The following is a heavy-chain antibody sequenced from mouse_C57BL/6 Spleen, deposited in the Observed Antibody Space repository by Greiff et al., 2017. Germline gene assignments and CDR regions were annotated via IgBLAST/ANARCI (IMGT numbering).Heavy chain of an antibody. CDR2: INPSTGGT. Sequence: EVKLQQSGPELVKPGASVKISCKASGYSFTGYYMNWVKQSPEKSLEWIGEINPSTGGTTYNQKFKAKATLTVDKSSSTAYMQLKSLTSEDSAVYYCARRYDYDTFAYWGQGTLVTVSA. D-gene: IGHD2-4*01. CDR1: GYSFTGYY. J-gene: IGHJ3*01. CDR3: ARRYDYDTFAY. V-gene: IGHV1-42*01.